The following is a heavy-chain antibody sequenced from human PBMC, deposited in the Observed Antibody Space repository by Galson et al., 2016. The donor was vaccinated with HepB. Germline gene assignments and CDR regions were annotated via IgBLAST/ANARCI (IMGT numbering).Heavy chain of an antibody. CDR3: ARPGYCSGSSCYVPFDI. D-gene: IGHD2-15*01. Sequence: SLRLSCAASGFAFSSYWMNWVRHAPGKGLVWVSRINNDGSNTTYADSVKGRFTISRDNANNTLYLQMNSLRAEDTAVYYCARPGYCSGSSCYVPFDIWGQGTMATVSS. V-gene: IGHV3-74*03. CDR2: INNDGSNT. J-gene: IGHJ3*02. CDR1: GFAFSSYW.